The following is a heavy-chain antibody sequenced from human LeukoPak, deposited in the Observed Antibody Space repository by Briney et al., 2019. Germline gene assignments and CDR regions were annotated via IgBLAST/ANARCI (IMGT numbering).Heavy chain of an antibody. V-gene: IGHV1-2*02. CDR1: EYTFTDYH. J-gene: IGHJ4*02. CDR3: AREEGEWFGELMMPFDY. Sequence: GASVKVSCKASEYTFTDYHIHWVRQAPGQGLEWMGWINLKSGRTNYAQKFQGRVTMTRDTSISTAHMEVSRLRSDDTAVYYCAREEGEWFGELMMPFDYWGQGTLVTVSP. CDR2: INLKSGRT. D-gene: IGHD3-10*01.